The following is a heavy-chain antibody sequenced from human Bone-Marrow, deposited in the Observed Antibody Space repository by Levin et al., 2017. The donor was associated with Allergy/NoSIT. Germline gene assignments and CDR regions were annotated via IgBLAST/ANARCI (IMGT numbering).Heavy chain of an antibody. CDR3: ARNVRGGAASGTCWLDP. V-gene: IGHV3-7*01. CDR1: RFSFSEYY. Sequence: PGESLKISCAASRFSFSEYYMSWVRQAPGKGLEWIATIKEDGSETHYVDSVKGRFIISRDNARNSLYLQTNSLRAEDTAVYYCARNVRGGAASGTCWLDPWGQGTLVTVSS. D-gene: IGHD6-13*01. J-gene: IGHJ5*02. CDR2: IKEDGSET.